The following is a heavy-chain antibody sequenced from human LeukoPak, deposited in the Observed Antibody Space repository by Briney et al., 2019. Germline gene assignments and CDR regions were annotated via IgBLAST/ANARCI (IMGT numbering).Heavy chain of an antibody. CDR3: ARGDAFSGDH. CDR2: IHTEGNEK. V-gene: IGHV3-7*04. Sequence: GGSLRLSCAASGFTFRNFWMSWFRQAQGRGLEWVANIHTEGNEKYHVESVKGLFTISRDNPKSSLFLQMNGLRVEDTAVYYCARGDAFSGDHWGQGTLVTVSS. CDR1: GFTFRNFW. J-gene: IGHJ4*02.